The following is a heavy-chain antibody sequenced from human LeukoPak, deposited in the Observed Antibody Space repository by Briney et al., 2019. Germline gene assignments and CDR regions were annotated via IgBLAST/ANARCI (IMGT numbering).Heavy chain of an antibody. Sequence: SETLSLTCTVSGGSISSYYWSWIRQPAGKGLELIGRIYSSGSANYNPSLKSRVAMSVGTSKNQFSLNLSSVTAADTAVYNCARGLVGATWNAFDIWGQGTMVTVSS. CDR3: ARGLVGATWNAFDI. D-gene: IGHD1-26*01. J-gene: IGHJ3*02. CDR2: IYSSGSA. CDR1: GGSISSYY. V-gene: IGHV4-4*07.